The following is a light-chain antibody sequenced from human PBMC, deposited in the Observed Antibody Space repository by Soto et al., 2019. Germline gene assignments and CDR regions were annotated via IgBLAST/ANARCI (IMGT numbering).Light chain of an antibody. CDR1: ENIPGY. CDR3: QQTYNVPRT. CDR2: AAS. J-gene: IGKJ1*01. V-gene: IGKV1-39*01. Sequence: DIQMTQSPSSLSASVGDRVTITCRASENIPGYLNWFQQKPGKAPKLLIYAASSVQSGVPSRFSGSGSGTDFTLTISHLQPEDFATYYCQQTYNVPRTFGQGTKVEIK.